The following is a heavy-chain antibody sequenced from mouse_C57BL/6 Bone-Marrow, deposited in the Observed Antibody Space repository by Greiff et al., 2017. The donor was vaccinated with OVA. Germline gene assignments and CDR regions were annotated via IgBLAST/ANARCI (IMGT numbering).Heavy chain of an antibody. J-gene: IGHJ3*01. CDR1: GFTIKNTY. Sequence: VQLQQSVAELVRPGASVKLSCTASGFTIKNTYMPWVKQRPEQGLEWIGRIDPANGNTKYAPKFQGKATITADTSSNTAYLQLSSLTSEDTAIYYCDSGYYGSSYDWFAYWGQGTLVTVSA. V-gene: IGHV14-3*01. CDR3: DSGYYGSSYDWFAY. CDR2: IDPANGNT. D-gene: IGHD1-1*01.